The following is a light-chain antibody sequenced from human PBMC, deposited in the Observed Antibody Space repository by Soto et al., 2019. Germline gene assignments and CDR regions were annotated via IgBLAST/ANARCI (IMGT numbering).Light chain of an antibody. J-gene: IGKJ2*01. CDR3: QQYSSYSS. CDR2: DAS. Sequence: DIQMTQSPSTLSASVGDRVTITCRASQSISGWLAWYQQKPGKAPNLLTSDASSLESGVPSRFSGSGSGTEFTLTISGLQPDDFATYYCQQYSSYSSFGQGTKLEIK. V-gene: IGKV1-5*01. CDR1: QSISGW.